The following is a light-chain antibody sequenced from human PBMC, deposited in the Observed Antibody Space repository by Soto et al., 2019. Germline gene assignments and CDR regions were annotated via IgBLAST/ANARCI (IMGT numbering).Light chain of an antibody. Sequence: EIVMTQSPATLSVSPGDRVTLSCRASQSISINLAWYQHKPGQAPRLLIHGASTRATGIQDRISGSGSGTEFTLTISSMQSEDFAVYYCQQFRNWPWTFGQGNKLDIK. CDR3: QQFRNWPWT. V-gene: IGKV3D-15*01. J-gene: IGKJ1*01. CDR2: GAS. CDR1: QSISIN.